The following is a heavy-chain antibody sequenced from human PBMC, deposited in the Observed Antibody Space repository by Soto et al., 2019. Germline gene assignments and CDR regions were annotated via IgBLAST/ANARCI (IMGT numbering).Heavy chain of an antibody. CDR1: GGTISSYY. CDR2: IYYSGST. D-gene: IGHD6-13*01. Sequence: SETLSLTCPVSGGTISSYYWSWIRQPPGKGLEWIGYIYYSGSTNYNPSLKSRVTISVDTSKNQFSLKLSSVTAADTAVYYCARLSSWQSTDYWGQGTLVTVSS. V-gene: IGHV4-59*01. J-gene: IGHJ4*02. CDR3: ARLSSWQSTDY.